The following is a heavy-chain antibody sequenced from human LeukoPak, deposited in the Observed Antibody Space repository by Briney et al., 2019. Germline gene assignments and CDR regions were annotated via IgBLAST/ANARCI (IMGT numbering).Heavy chain of an antibody. J-gene: IGHJ3*02. V-gene: IGHV3-23*01. Sequence: GGSLRLSCAASAFTFSNYALTWVRQAPGKGLEWVSGVGGGGGITYYADSVKGRFTISRDNSKNTLYLQMNSLRAEDTAIYYCAKDFIGTVPDAFDIWGQGTMVTVSS. CDR3: AKDFIGTVPDAFDI. CDR2: VGGGGGIT. CDR1: AFTFSNYA.